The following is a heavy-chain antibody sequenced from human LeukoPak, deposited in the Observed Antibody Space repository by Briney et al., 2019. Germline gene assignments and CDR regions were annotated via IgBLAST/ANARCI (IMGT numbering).Heavy chain of an antibody. Sequence: ASVKVSCKASGYTFTGYYMHWVRQPPGQGLEWMGGIIPIFGTANYAQKFQGRVTITADESTSTAYMELSSLRSEDTAVYYCARDRLHIVPDAYYYYYMDVWGKGTTVTISS. D-gene: IGHD2-21*01. J-gene: IGHJ6*03. V-gene: IGHV1-69*13. CDR1: GYTFTGYY. CDR2: IIPIFGTA. CDR3: ARDRLHIVPDAYYYYYMDV.